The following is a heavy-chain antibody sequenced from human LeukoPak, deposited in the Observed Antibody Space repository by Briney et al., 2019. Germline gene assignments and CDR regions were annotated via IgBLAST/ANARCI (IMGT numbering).Heavy chain of an antibody. Sequence: ASETLSLTCTVSGGSISTSNYYWGWIRQPPGKGLEWIGRIYTSGSTNYNPSLKSRVTMSVDTSKNQFSLKLSSVTAADTAVYYCARDGVGIWFGEYDNWFDPWGQGTLVTVSS. CDR2: IYTSGST. CDR1: GGSISTSNYY. D-gene: IGHD3-10*01. CDR3: ARDGVGIWFGEYDNWFDP. V-gene: IGHV4-39*07. J-gene: IGHJ5*02.